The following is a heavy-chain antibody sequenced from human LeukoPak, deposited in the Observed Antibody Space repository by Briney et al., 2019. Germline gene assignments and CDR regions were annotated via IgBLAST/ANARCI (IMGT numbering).Heavy chain of an antibody. D-gene: IGHD3-10*01. J-gene: IGHJ4*02. CDR2: IIPIFATA. CDR3: ARDSEVRRNLWHY. CDR1: GYTFTGYY. V-gene: IGHV1-69*13. Sequence: GASVKVSCKASGYTFTGYYMHWVRQAPGQGLEWMGGIIPIFATANYAQKFQGRVTITADESTSTVYMELSSLRSEDTAVYYCARDSEVRRNLWHYWGQGTLVTVSS.